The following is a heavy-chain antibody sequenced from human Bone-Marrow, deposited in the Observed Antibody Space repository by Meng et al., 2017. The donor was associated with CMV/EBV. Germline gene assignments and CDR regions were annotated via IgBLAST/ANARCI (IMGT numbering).Heavy chain of an antibody. J-gene: IGHJ4*02. V-gene: IGHV4-4*02. D-gene: IGHD4-23*01. Sequence: CAVSGAAISSNNWWSWVRQPPGKGLEWIGEIYHSGSANSNPSLNSRVTISVDKSKNQLSLKVTSMTAADTAVYYCARDLGTVAPGYWGQGTLVTVSS. CDR3: ARDLGTVAPGY. CDR2: IYHSGSA. CDR1: GAAISSNNW.